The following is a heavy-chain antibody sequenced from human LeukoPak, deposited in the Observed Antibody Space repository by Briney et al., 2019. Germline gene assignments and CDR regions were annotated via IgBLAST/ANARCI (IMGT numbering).Heavy chain of an antibody. V-gene: IGHV3-13*01. CDR3: ARGGIQVSGIDEFDY. Sequence: GGSLRLSCAASGCTFIDYDMHWVRPVIGKGLEWVSAIGIRGDTHYSGSVKGRFTISRENAESSLYLQMNSLRAEDTAVYYCARGGIQVSGIDEFDYWGQGTLVTVSS. CDR1: GCTFIDYD. J-gene: IGHJ4*02. CDR2: IGIRGDT. D-gene: IGHD6-19*01.